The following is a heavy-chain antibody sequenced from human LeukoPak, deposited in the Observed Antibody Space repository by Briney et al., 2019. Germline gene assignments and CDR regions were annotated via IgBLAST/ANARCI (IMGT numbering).Heavy chain of an antibody. CDR2: VWFDGTNK. D-gene: IGHD2-8*01. CDR1: GFTFSSYS. Sequence: GGSLRLSCAASGFTFSSYSMNWVRQAPGQGVEGVAVVWFDGTNKYYADSVKGRFTISRDNSKNTVYLQMNSLRADDTAVYYWARDRVTKQAPPGYWGPGTLLTVSS. J-gene: IGHJ4*02. V-gene: IGHV3-33*08. CDR3: ARDRVTKQAPPGY.